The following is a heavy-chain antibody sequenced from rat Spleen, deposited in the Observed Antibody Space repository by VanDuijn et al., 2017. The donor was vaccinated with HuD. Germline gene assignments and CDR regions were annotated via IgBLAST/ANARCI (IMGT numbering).Heavy chain of an antibody. V-gene: IGHV3-3*01. Sequence: EVQLQESGPGLVKPSQSLSLTCSVTVYSIKSSYRWNWIRKFPGNKLEWMGYINSEGTTNYNPSLKSRISITRDTSKNQFFLQVNSVTTEDTATYYCARDNNYKAYWGQGVMVTVSS. J-gene: IGHJ2*01. D-gene: IGHD1-10*01. CDR2: INSEGTT. CDR1: VYSIKSSYR. CDR3: ARDNNYKAY.